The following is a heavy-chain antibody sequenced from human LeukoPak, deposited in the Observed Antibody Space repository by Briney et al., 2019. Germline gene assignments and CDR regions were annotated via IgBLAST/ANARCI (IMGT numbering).Heavy chain of an antibody. Sequence: SETLSLTCTVSGGSLTSYYWSWVRQPPGKGLEWIGYIYYSGTTSYNPSLKSRVSISVDMSKRQFSLKLNSVTAADTAVYYCARSIAAAGTGAFDIWGQGTMVTVSS. V-gene: IGHV4-59*08. CDR2: IYYSGTT. CDR1: GGSLTSYY. D-gene: IGHD6-13*01. CDR3: ARSIAAAGTGAFDI. J-gene: IGHJ3*02.